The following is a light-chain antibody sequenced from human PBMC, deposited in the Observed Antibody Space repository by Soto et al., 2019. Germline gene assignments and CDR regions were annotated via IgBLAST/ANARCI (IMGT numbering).Light chain of an antibody. CDR2: AVS. CDR3: SSYTNSGTVV. CDR1: NSDVGAYIY. J-gene: IGLJ2*01. Sequence: QSVLTQPASVSGSPGQSITLSCAGTNSDVGAYIYVSWYQQHPGKAPKLMIYAVSDRPSGVSNRFSGSKSGNTASLTISGLQADDEADYYCSSYTNSGTVVFGGGTKLTVL. V-gene: IGLV2-14*03.